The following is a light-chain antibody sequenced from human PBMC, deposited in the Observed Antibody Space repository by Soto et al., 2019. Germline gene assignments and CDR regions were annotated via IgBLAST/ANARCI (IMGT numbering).Light chain of an antibody. CDR3: QQSYSTPFT. CDR1: QNITSY. Sequence: DIQMTQSPSSLSASVGDRLTITCRASQNITSYLNWFQQKPGKAPKLLLYAASSLQSGVPSRFSASGSGTDFTLTISSLQPEDFATYYCQQSYSTPFTFGPGTKVDVK. CDR2: AAS. J-gene: IGKJ3*01. V-gene: IGKV1-39*01.